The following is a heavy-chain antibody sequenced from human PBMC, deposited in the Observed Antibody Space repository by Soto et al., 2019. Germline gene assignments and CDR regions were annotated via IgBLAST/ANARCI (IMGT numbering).Heavy chain of an antibody. D-gene: IGHD6-13*01. CDR3: VREPWGFSGTWYDY. CDR2: INHDGSKT. V-gene: IGHV3-74*01. J-gene: IGHJ4*02. Sequence: PGGSLRLSCAASQFSFSSYWMHCVRQVPGKGPAWVSRINHDGSKTEYADSVKGRFTISRDNTNNTLYLQTNSLRVEDTAMYYCVREPWGFSGTWYDYWGQGTLVTVSS. CDR1: QFSFSSYW.